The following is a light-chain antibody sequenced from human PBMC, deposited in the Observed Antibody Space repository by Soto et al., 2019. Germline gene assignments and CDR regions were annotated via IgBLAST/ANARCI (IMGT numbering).Light chain of an antibody. Sequence: VRTQPPSLSGAPGHTVTICCTGSTSNFGAGYDVHWYQQLPRTAPRLLIFGNNNRPSGVPDRFSGSKSATSASLAITGLQAEDEADYYCKSYDISLSAYVFGTGTKVTVL. CDR3: KSYDISLSAYV. CDR2: GNN. J-gene: IGLJ1*01. CDR1: TSNFGAGYD. V-gene: IGLV1-40*01.